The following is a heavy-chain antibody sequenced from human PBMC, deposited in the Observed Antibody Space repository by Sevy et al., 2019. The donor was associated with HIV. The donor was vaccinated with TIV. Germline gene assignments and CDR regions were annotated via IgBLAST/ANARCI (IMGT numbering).Heavy chain of an antibody. V-gene: IGHV3-15*01. CDR1: GFTFNYAW. CDR2: IKSKTDGGTG. D-gene: IGHD3-3*01. J-gene: IGHJ6*02. Sequence: GGSLRLSCAASGFTFNYAWMSWVRQAPGKGLEWVGRIKSKTDGGTGDYAANVKGRFTISREDSEKRLYLQMNSLKTEDTAVYYCASVVKNDFWDGHVNYYGLDVWGQGTTVTVSS. CDR3: ASVVKNDFWDGHVNYYGLDV.